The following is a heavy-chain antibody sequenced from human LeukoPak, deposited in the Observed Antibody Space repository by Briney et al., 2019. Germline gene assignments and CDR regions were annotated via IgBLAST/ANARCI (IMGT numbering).Heavy chain of an antibody. J-gene: IGHJ4*02. CDR2: IIPIFGTA. V-gene: IGHV1-69*05. CDR1: GGTFSSYA. Sequence: SVKVSCKASGGTFSSYAISWVRQAPGQGLEWMGGIIPIFGTANYAQKFQGRVTITTDESTSTAYMELSSLRSEDTAVYCCARGGLTYYYDSSPQGGLDYWGQGTLVTVSS. D-gene: IGHD3-22*01. CDR3: ARGGLTYYYDSSPQGGLDY.